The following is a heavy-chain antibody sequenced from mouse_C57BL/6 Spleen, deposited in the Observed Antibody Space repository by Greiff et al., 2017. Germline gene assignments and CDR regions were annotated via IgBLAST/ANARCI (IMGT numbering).Heavy chain of an antibody. CDR1: GYAFSSSW. V-gene: IGHV1-82*01. CDR2: IYPGDGDT. J-gene: IGHJ3*01. Sequence: QVQLQQSGPELVKPGASVKISCKASGYAFSSSWMNWVKQRPGKGLEWIGRIYPGDGDTNYNGKFKGKATLTADKSSSTAYMKLSRLTSEDSAVDFGERGADCDDPLFAYWGQGTLVTVSA. CDR3: ERGADCDDPLFAY. D-gene: IGHD2-3*01.